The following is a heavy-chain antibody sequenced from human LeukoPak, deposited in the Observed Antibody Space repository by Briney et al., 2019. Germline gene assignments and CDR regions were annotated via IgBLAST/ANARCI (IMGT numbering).Heavy chain of an antibody. CDR3: ARLKGDTVYYDFWSGYYTGWFDP. CDR2: IYTSGST. Sequence: PSETLSLTCTVSGGSISSYYWSWIRQPAGKGLEWIGRIYTSGSTNYNPSLKSRVTMSVDTSKNQFSLKLSSATAADTAVYYCARLKGDTVYYDFWSGYYTGWFDPWGQGTLVTVSS. D-gene: IGHD3-3*01. J-gene: IGHJ5*02. V-gene: IGHV4-4*07. CDR1: GGSISSYY.